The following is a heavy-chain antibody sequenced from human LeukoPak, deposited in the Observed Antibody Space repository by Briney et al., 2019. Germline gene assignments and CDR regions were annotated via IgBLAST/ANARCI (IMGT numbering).Heavy chain of an antibody. CDR2: ITGSGTST. CDR3: AKDRGRRCSSNNCYYEG. V-gene: IGHV3-23*01. D-gene: IGHD2-2*01. J-gene: IGHJ4*02. CDR1: GFIFSSYA. Sequence: GGSLRLSCAASGFIFSSYAMSWVRQAPGKGLEWVSGITGSGTSTYYADSVKGRFTISRDNSKNTLYLQMNSLRAEDTAVYYCAKDRGRRCSSNNCYYEGWGQGTLVTVSS.